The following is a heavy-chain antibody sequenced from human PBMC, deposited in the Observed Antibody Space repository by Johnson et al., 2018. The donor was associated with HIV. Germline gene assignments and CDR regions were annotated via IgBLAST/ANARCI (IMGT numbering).Heavy chain of an antibody. CDR3: AKDVSAAGTGDAFDI. CDR1: GFTFSTYA. J-gene: IGHJ3*02. V-gene: IGHV3-64*04. CDR2: IGSGGST. D-gene: IGHD6-13*01. Sequence: QVQLVESGGGLIQPGGSLRLSCAASGFTFSTYAMYWVRQAPGKGLEYVSGIGSGGSTYYADSVKGRFTISRDNSKNTLYLQMNSLRAEDTALYYCAKDVSAAGTGDAFDIWGQGTMVTVSS.